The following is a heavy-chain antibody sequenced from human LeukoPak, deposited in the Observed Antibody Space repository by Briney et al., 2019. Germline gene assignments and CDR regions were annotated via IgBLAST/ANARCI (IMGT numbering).Heavy chain of an antibody. Sequence: GGSLRLSCSASGFTFITHGIHWVRQAPGKGVEWVAFIWGDGSHKYYADSVKGRFTISRDNSKSTVYLQMNSLRVEDTSVYFCARDPPDSGWAFWSWGQGTLVTVSS. CDR2: IWGDGSHK. CDR3: ARDPPDSGWAFWS. V-gene: IGHV3-33*01. D-gene: IGHD6-19*01. CDR1: GFTFITHG. J-gene: IGHJ5*02.